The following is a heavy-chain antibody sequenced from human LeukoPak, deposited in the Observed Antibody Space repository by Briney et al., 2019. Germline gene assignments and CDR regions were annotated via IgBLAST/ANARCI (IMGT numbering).Heavy chain of an antibody. CDR3: AKGPDIVLVPVAMHYFDY. CDR1: GFTFSSYA. CDR2: ISGSGGST. Sequence: GGSLRLSCAASGFTFSSYAMSWVRQAPGKGLEWVSAISGSGGSTYSADSVKGRFTISRDNSKNTLHLQLNSLRAEDTAVYYCAKGPDIVLVPVAMHYFDYWGQGTLVTVSS. J-gene: IGHJ4*02. V-gene: IGHV3-23*01. D-gene: IGHD2-2*01.